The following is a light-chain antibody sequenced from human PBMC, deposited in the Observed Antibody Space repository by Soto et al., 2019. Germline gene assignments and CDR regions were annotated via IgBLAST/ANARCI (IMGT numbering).Light chain of an antibody. CDR2: AAS. V-gene: IGKV1-39*01. CDR1: QFIGRY. CDR3: QQSYSSLFT. J-gene: IGKJ4*02. Sequence: DIQMTQSPSSLFASVGDRVTITCRASQFIGRYLNWYQQKPGKAPKLLIFAASTLQSGVPSRFSGFRSGTDFPLTISSLQPEDFATYYCQQSYSSLFTFGGGTKVEIK.